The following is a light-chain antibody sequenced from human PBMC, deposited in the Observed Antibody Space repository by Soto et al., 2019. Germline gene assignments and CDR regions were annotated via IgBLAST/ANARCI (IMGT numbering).Light chain of an antibody. CDR1: QSISTY. CDR2: AAS. V-gene: IGKV1-39*01. CDR3: QQAYSFPIT. J-gene: IGKJ5*01. Sequence: DIQMTQSPSSLSASVGDRVTVTCRASQSISTYLYWYQQKPGKAPKLLIYAASSLETGVPSRFSGSGSGTDFTLSINSLQPEDFATYYCQQAYSFPITFGQGTRLEI.